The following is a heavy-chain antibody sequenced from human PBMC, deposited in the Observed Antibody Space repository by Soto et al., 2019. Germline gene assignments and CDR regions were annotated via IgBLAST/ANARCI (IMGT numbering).Heavy chain of an antibody. Sequence: HPGGSLRLSCAASGFTVSNSYMIWVRQVPGKGLECVSVIYGGGDTYYTDSVKGRFTISRDNFKNTLYLQMTSLRAEDTAVYYCARFDVGVDFWGQGT. CDR2: IYGGGDT. D-gene: IGHD3-9*01. CDR1: GFTVSNSY. J-gene: IGHJ4*02. V-gene: IGHV3-66*01. CDR3: ARFDVGVDF.